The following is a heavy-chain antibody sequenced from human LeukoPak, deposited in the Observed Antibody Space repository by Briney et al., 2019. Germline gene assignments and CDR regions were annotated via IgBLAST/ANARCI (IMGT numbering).Heavy chain of an antibody. Sequence: ASVKVSCKASGYTFTGYYMHWVRQAPGQGLEWMGWINPNSGGTNYAQKFQGRVTMTRDTSISTAYMELSRLRSDDTAVYYCARGEVITMVRGDPFDYWGQGTLVTVSS. V-gene: IGHV1-2*02. D-gene: IGHD3-10*01. CDR1: GYTFTGYY. CDR2: INPNSGGT. J-gene: IGHJ4*02. CDR3: ARGEVITMVRGDPFDY.